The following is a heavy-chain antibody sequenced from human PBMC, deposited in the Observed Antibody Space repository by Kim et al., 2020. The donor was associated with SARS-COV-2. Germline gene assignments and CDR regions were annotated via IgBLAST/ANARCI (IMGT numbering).Heavy chain of an antibody. Sequence: GGSLRLSCAASGFTFSSYGMHWVRQAPGKGLEWVAVISYDGSNKYYADSVKGRFTISRDNSKNTLYLQMNSLRAEDTAVYYCAKDLYRTTGGSSWWGVDYYYGMDVWGQGTTVTVSS. J-gene: IGHJ6*02. V-gene: IGHV3-30*18. CDR2: ISYDGSNK. CDR3: AKDLYRTTGGSSWWGVDYYYGMDV. D-gene: IGHD6-13*01. CDR1: GFTFSSYG.